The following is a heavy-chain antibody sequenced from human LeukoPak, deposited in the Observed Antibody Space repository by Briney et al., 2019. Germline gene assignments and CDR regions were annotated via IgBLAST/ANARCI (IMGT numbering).Heavy chain of an antibody. Sequence: PSETLSLTCTVSGGSISSYYWSWIRQPAGKGLEWIGRIYTSGSTNYNPSLKSRVTMSVDTSKNQFSLKLSSVTAADTAVYYCARDSSDYYGSGRYNWFDPWGQGTLVTVSS. CDR1: GGSISSYY. J-gene: IGHJ5*02. D-gene: IGHD3-10*01. V-gene: IGHV4-4*07. CDR3: ARDSSDYYGSGRYNWFDP. CDR2: IYTSGST.